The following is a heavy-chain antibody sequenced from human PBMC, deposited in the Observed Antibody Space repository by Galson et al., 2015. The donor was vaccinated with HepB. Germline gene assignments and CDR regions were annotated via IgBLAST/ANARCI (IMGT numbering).Heavy chain of an antibody. CDR1: GFTFSSYW. D-gene: IGHD3-10*01. CDR2: IKQDGSEK. J-gene: IGHJ4*02. CDR3: TRDPGMVRGVIIEY. V-gene: IGHV3-7*01. Sequence: SLRLSCAASGFTFSSYWMTWVRQAPGKGLEWVAHIKQDGSEKYYVDSVKGRFTISRDNSKITLYLQMNSLRAEDTAVYYCTRDPGMVRGVIIEYWGQGTLVTVSS.